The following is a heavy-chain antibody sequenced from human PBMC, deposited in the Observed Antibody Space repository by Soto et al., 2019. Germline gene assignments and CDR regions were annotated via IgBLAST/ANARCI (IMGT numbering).Heavy chain of an antibody. D-gene: IGHD5-12*01. Sequence: PSETLSLTCTVSGGSISSYYWSWIRKPPGKGLEWIGYIYYSGITNYNPSLKSRVTISVDTSKNQFSLKLSSVTAADTAVYYCARRIVDTETFAYWGQGTLVTVSS. CDR3: ARRIVDTETFAY. J-gene: IGHJ4*02. V-gene: IGHV4-59*01. CDR2: IYYSGIT. CDR1: GGSISSYY.